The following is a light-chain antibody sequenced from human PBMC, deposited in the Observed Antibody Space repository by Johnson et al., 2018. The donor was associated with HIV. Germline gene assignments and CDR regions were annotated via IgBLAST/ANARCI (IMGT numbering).Light chain of an antibody. V-gene: IGLV1-51*01. J-gene: IGLJ1*01. CDR2: DNN. CDR3: GTWDSSLSAHV. Sequence: QAVLTQPPSVSAAPGQKVTISCSGSSSNIGNNYVSWYQQLPGTAPKLLIYDNNKRPSGIPDRFSGSKSGTSTTLGITGLQTGDEADYYCGTWDSSLSAHVFGTGTKCTVL. CDR1: SSNIGNNY.